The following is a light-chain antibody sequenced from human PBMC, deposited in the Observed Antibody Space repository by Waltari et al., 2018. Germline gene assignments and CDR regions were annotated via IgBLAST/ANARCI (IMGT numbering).Light chain of an antibody. CDR2: VNRDGSP. CDR3: QTGGHGTWV. J-gene: IGLJ3*02. Sequence: QLVLTQSPSASASLGASVKLTCTLSSGHSSNIIAWHQQQPEKGPRYLMKVNRDGSPSKGDEIPVRFSGSSSGAGRYLTISSVQSEDEADYYCQTGGHGTWVFGGGTKLTVL. V-gene: IGLV4-69*01. CDR1: SGHSSNI.